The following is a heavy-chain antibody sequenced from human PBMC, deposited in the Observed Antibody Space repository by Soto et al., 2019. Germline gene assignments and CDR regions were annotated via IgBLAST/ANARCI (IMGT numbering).Heavy chain of an antibody. CDR3: AREDILGVRSFDY. J-gene: IGHJ4*02. Sequence: PGGSLRLSCAASGFTFSGYSVNWVRQAPGKGLEWVSYISSGSKTIYYADSEKGRFTVSRDNAKNSQYLQMNSLRDEDTAVYYCAREDILGVRSFDYWGQGTVVTVSS. CDR2: ISSGSKTI. D-gene: IGHD3-9*01. CDR1: GFTFSGYS. V-gene: IGHV3-48*02.